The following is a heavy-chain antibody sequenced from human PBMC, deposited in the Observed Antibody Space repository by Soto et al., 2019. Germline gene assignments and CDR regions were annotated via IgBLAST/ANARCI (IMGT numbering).Heavy chain of an antibody. CDR1: GFTFDDYA. J-gene: IGHJ6*03. Sequence: EVQLVESGGGLVQPGRSLRLSCAASGFTFDDYAMHWVRQAPGKGLEWVSGISWNSGSIGYADSVKGRFTISRDNAKNSLYLQMNSLRAEDTALYYCAKDKAFRSSDYMDVWGKGTTVTVSS. D-gene: IGHD3-22*01. CDR3: AKDKAFRSSDYMDV. V-gene: IGHV3-9*01. CDR2: ISWNSGSI.